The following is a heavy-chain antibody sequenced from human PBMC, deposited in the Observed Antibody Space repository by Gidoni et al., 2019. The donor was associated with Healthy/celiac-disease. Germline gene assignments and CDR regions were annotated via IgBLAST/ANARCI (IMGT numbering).Heavy chain of an antibody. Sequence: QVQLVQSGAEVKKPGASVKVSCKASGYTFTGYYIHWVRQAPGQGLEWMGWINPNSGGTNYAQKFQGRVTMTRDTSISTAYMELSRLRSDDTAVYYCARTAGDFWSGYLYADGMDVWGQGTTVTVSS. D-gene: IGHD3-3*01. CDR3: ARTAGDFWSGYLYADGMDV. J-gene: IGHJ6*02. CDR1: GYTFTGYY. CDR2: INPNSGGT. V-gene: IGHV1-2*02.